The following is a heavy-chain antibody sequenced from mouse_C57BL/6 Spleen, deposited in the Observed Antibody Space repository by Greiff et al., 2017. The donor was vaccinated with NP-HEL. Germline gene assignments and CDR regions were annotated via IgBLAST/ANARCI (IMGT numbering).Heavy chain of an antibody. V-gene: IGHV1-82*01. CDR2: IYPGDGDT. Sequence: VQLQQSGPELVKPGASVKISCKASGYAFSSSWMNWVKQRPGKGLEWIGRIYPGDGDTNYNGKFKGKATLTADKSSSTAYMQLSSLTSEDSAVYFCARSTLYYGNYGLYFDYWGQGTTLTVSS. J-gene: IGHJ2*01. D-gene: IGHD2-1*01. CDR3: ARSTLYYGNYGLYFDY. CDR1: GYAFSSSW.